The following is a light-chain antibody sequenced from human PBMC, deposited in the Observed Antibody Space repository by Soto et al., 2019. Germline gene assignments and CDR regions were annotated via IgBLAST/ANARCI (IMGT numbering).Light chain of an antibody. J-gene: IGLJ3*02. Sequence: SYELTQTPSVAVAPGQTASITCGGNNIRNKSVQWYQQKPGQAPVVVVYDDTNRPSGIPERFSGSNSGNTATLTISRVEAGDDADYYCQVWDSSSDHWVFGGGTKLTVL. V-gene: IGLV3-21*02. CDR3: QVWDSSSDHWV. CDR1: NIRNKS. CDR2: DDT.